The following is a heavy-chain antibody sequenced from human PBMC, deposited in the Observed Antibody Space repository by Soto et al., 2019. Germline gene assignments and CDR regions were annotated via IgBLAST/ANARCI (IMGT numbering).Heavy chain of an antibody. CDR1: GFTFSMYW. V-gene: IGHV3-74*03. J-gene: IGHJ4*02. Sequence: XVSLRLSCAASGFTFSMYWMHWVRQAPGKGLLWVSRINGDGTDTTYADSVKGRFTISRDNAKNTVYLQMNGLRAEDTAVYYCAREVGRGSGSYYLDYWGQETLVTVSS. CDR3: AREVGRGSGSYYLDY. D-gene: IGHD3-16*01. CDR2: INGDGTDT.